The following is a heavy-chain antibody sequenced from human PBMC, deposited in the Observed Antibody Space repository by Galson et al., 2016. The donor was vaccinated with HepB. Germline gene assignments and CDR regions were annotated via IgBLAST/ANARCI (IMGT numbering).Heavy chain of an antibody. V-gene: IGHV4-34*01. D-gene: IGHD2/OR15-2a*01. CDR3: VRENRLEKSGVAY. J-gene: IGHJ4*01. CDR2: IYHTGTT. Sequence: SETLSLTCAVYGGSLSGYYWSWIRQSPGKGLEWIGEIYHTGTTNYNPSLKSRVTISVDTSKNWFSLSLTSVTAADTAIYFCVRENRLEKSGVAYWGHGTLVTVSS. CDR1: GGSLSGYY.